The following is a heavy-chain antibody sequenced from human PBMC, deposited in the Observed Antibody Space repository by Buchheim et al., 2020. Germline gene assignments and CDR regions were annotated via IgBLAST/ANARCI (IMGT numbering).Heavy chain of an antibody. V-gene: IGHV1-69*06. J-gene: IGHJ5*02. CDR3: ARYVRGLRLRYFDWLFRGGWFDP. CDR1: GGTFSSYA. D-gene: IGHD3-9*01. CDR2: IIPIFGTA. Sequence: QVQLVQSGAEVKKPGSSVKVSCKASGGTFSSYAISWVRQAPGQGLEWMGGIIPIFGTANYAQKFQGRVTITADKSTSTAYMELSSLRSEDTAVYYCARYVRGLRLRYFDWLFRGGWFDPWGQGTL.